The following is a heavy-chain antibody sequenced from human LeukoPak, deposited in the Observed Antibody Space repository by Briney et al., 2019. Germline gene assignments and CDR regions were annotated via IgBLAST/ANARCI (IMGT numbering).Heavy chain of an antibody. CDR2: IYTGGST. Sequence: PGGSLRLSCAVSGFTVSTNYMTWVRQAPGKGLEWVSVIYTGGSTYYADSVKGRFTISRDNSKNTLYLQMNSLRAEDTAVYYCVRLLDRDYWGQGTLVTVSS. CDR3: VRLLDRDY. J-gene: IGHJ4*02. V-gene: IGHV3-53*01. D-gene: IGHD3-3*01. CDR1: GFTVSTNY.